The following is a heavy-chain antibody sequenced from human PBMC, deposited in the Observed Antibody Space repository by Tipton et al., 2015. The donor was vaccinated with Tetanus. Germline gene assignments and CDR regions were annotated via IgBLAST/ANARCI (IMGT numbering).Heavy chain of an antibody. V-gene: IGHV4-59*07. Sequence: TLSLTCTVSGGSISSYYWSWVRQPPGKGLEWIGYIDYSGSTNYNPSLKSRVTISIDTSKKQFSLNLSSVTAADTAVYFCARLVKQWLVPEDYWGQGTLVTVSS. D-gene: IGHD6-19*01. CDR1: GGSISSYY. CDR3: ARLVKQWLVPEDY. J-gene: IGHJ4*02. CDR2: IDYSGST.